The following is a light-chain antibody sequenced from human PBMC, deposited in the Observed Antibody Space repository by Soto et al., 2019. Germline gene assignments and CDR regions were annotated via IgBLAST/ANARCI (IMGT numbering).Light chain of an antibody. CDR3: QQFNNWPRT. J-gene: IGKJ1*01. CDR2: GAS. Sequence: IVMTQSPATLSVSPGERATLSCRASQSVSSNLAWFQQTPGQAPRLLIYGASTRATGIPARFSGSGSGTELTLTINSLQSEDFAVYFCQQFNNWPRTFGQGTKVDIK. CDR1: QSVSSN. V-gene: IGKV3-15*01.